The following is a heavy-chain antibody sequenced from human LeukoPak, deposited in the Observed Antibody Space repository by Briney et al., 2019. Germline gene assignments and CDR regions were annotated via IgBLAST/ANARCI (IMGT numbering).Heavy chain of an antibody. Sequence: SETLSLTCAVYGGSFSGYYWSWIRQPPGKGLEWIGEINHSGSTNYNPSLKGRVTISVDTSKNQFSLKLSSVTAADTAVYYCARGGIVLMVYAIPPYFDYWGQGTLVTVSS. CDR2: INHSGST. J-gene: IGHJ4*02. CDR3: ARGGIVLMVYAIPPYFDY. CDR1: GGSFSGYY. V-gene: IGHV4-34*01. D-gene: IGHD2-8*01.